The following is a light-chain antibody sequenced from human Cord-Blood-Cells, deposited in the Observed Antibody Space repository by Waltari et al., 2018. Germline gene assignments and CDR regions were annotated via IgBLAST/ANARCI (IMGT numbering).Light chain of an antibody. V-gene: IGKV2-28*01. CDR3: MQALQTPRT. Sequence: DIVMTQSPLSLPVTPGEPASISSSSSQSLLHSNRYTSWDWYLQKPGQSPQLLIYLGSNRASGVPDRFSGSGSGTDFTMKISRVEAEDVGVYYCMQALQTPRTFGQGTKLEIK. J-gene: IGKJ2*01. CDR2: LGS. CDR1: QSLLHSNRYTS.